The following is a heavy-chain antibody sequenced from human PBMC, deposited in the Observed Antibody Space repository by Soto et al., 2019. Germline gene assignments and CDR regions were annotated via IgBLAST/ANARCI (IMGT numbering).Heavy chain of an antibody. Sequence: QVQLVESGGDVVQPGRSLRLSCEASGFTFSDYGMHRVRQAPGKGLEWVTVISHDGSGIYYAESVKGRFTISRDNFKKTVHRQMNNLRPDDTAVYYCAKLSIRRSWAVTLDYWCLETLVTVSS. CDR1: GFTFSDYG. CDR3: AKLSIRRSWAVTLDY. D-gene: IGHD4-17*01. V-gene: IGHV3-30*18. CDR2: ISHDGSGI. J-gene: IGHJ4*02.